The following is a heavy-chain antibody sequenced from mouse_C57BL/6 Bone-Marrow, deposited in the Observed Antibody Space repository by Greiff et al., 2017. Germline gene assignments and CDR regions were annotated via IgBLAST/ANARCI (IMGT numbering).Heavy chain of an antibody. CDR2: IYPGDGDT. V-gene: IGHV1-82*01. J-gene: IGHJ2*01. Sequence: QVQLQQSGPELVKPGASVTISCKASGYAFSSSWMNWVKQRPGKGLEWIGRIYPGDGDTNYNGKFKGKATLTADKSSSTAYMQLSSLTSEDSAVYYCATKGRLLPYFDYWGQGTTLTVSS. CDR3: ATKGRLLPYFDY. CDR1: GYAFSSSW. D-gene: IGHD1-1*01.